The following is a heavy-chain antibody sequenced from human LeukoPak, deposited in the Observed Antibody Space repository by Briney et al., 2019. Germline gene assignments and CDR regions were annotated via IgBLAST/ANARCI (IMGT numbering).Heavy chain of an antibody. V-gene: IGHV1-69*05. CDR2: IIPIFGAA. Sequence: GASVKVSCKASGGTFSSYAISWVRQAPGQGLEWMGGIIPIFGAANYAQKFQGRVTITTDESTSTAYMELSSLRSEDTAVYYCATTSGYSYGYSDYWAREPWSPSPQ. J-gene: IGHJ4*02. CDR1: GGTFSSYA. D-gene: IGHD5-18*01. CDR3: ATTSGYSYGYSDY.